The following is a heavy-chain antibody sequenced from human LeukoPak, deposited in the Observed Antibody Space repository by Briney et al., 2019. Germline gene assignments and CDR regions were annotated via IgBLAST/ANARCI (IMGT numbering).Heavy chain of an antibody. Sequence: SVKVSCKASGGTFSSYTISWVRQAPGQGLEWMGRIIPILGVANYAQKFQGRVTITADKSTSTAYMELSSLRSEDTAVYYCARAGRAARSYYYYYMDVWGKGTRSPSP. CDR2: IIPILGVA. J-gene: IGHJ6*03. V-gene: IGHV1-69*02. D-gene: IGHD6-6*01. CDR3: ARAGRAARSYYYYYMDV. CDR1: GGTFSSYT.